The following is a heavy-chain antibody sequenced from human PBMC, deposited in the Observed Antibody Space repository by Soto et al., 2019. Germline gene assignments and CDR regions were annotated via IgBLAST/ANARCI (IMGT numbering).Heavy chain of an antibody. CDR3: ARGRRAYDAFDI. Sequence: PSETLSLTCTVSGGSISSYYWSWIRQPPGKGLEWIGYIYYSGSTNYNPSLKSRVTISVDTSQNQFSLKLSSVTAADTAVYYCARGRRAYDAFDIWGQGTMVTVSS. CDR2: IYYSGST. V-gene: IGHV4-59*01. CDR1: GGSISSYY. J-gene: IGHJ3*02.